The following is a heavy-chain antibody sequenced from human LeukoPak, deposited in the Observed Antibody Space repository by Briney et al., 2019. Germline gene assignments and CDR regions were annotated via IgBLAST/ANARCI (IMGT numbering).Heavy chain of an antibody. CDR1: GFIFSSYA. J-gene: IGHJ4*02. CDR2: ISYDGSNK. D-gene: IGHD3-16*01. CDR3: ARDRETGGDFDY. V-gene: IGHV3-30*09. Sequence: PGGSLRLSCAASGFIFSSYAMHWVRQAPGKGLEWVAVISYDGSNKYYADSVKGRFAISRDNSKNTLYLQMNSPRAEDTAVYFCARDRETGGDFDYWGQGALVTVSS.